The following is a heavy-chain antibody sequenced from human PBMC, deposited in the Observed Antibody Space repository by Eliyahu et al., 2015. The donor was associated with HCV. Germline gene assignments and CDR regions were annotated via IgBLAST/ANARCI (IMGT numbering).Heavy chain of an antibody. J-gene: IGHJ4*02. CDR2: ISVYNGHT. D-gene: IGHD1-26*01. CDR1: GYTFTNYG. CDR3: ARHGHSGDYADY. V-gene: IGHV1-18*01. Sequence: QVQLVQSGAEVKKPGASVKVSCKASGYTFTNYGINWVRQAPGQGLEWMGWISVYNGHTDYAQKLQDRVTMTTDTSTSTAYMELRSLRSDDTAVYYCARHGHSGDYADYWGQGTLVTVSS.